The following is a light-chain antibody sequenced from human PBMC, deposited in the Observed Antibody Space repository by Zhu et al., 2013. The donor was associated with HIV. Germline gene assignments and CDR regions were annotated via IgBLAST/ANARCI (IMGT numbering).Light chain of an antibody. Sequence: DIVMTQSPGTLSVSPGERATLSCRASQSVGSNLAWYQQKPGQAPRLLISGASTRAIGIPDRFSGSGSGTDFTLTISRLEPEDFAVYFCQQYGSSPLTFGGGTQVEIK. V-gene: IGKV3-20*01. CDR3: QQYGSSPLT. CDR1: QSVGSN. J-gene: IGKJ4*01. CDR2: GAS.